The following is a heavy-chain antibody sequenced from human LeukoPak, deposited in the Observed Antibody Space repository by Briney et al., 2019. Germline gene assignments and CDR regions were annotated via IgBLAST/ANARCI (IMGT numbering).Heavy chain of an antibody. J-gene: IGHJ3*02. V-gene: IGHV4-59*01. Sequence: SETLSLTCTVSGGSISSYYWSWIRQPPGKGLEWIGYIYYSGSTNYNPSLKSRVTISVDTSKNQFSLKLSSVTAADTAVYYCARGGSHDGFTIFGVVTNDAFDIWGQGTMVTVSS. CDR3: ARGGSHDGFTIFGVVTNDAFDI. D-gene: IGHD3-3*01. CDR1: GGSISSYY. CDR2: IYYSGST.